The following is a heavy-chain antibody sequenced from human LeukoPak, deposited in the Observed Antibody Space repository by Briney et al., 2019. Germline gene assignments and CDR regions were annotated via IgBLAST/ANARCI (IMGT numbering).Heavy chain of an antibody. V-gene: IGHV1-46*03. D-gene: IGHD2-2*01. Sequence: ASVKVSCKASGYTFTSYYMHWVRQAPGQGLEWMGIINPSGGSTSYAQKFQGRVTMTRDTSTSTAYMELSSLRSEDTAVYYCARDPIVVVPAAMLFSPGATPPFDYWGQGTLVTVSS. J-gene: IGHJ4*02. CDR3: ARDPIVVVPAAMLFSPGATPPFDY. CDR2: INPSGGST. CDR1: GYTFTSYY.